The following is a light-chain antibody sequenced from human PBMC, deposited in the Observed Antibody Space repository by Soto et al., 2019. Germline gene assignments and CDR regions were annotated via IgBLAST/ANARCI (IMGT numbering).Light chain of an antibody. Sequence: QSVLTQPPSVSAAPGQKVTISCSGSSSNIGNNYVSWYQQLPGTAPKLLIYDNNKRPSGIPDRFSGSKSGTSATLGITGLQTGDEADYYCGTWHSSVSAVFGTGTKLTVL. CDR3: GTWHSSVSAV. V-gene: IGLV1-51*01. CDR2: DNN. J-gene: IGLJ1*01. CDR1: SSNIGNNY.